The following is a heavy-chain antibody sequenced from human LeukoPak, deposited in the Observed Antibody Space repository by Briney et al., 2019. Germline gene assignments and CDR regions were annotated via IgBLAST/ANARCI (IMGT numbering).Heavy chain of an antibody. CDR1: GFTFSSYS. CDR3: ARISSSSWRYFDY. D-gene: IGHD6-13*01. CDR2: ISSSSSYI. V-gene: IGHV3-21*01. Sequence: PGGSLRLSCAASGFTFSSYSMNWVRQAPGKGLEWAPSISSSSSYIYYADSVKGRFTVSRDNAKNSLYLQMNSLRAEDTAVYYCARISSSSWRYFDYWGQGTLVTVSS. J-gene: IGHJ4*02.